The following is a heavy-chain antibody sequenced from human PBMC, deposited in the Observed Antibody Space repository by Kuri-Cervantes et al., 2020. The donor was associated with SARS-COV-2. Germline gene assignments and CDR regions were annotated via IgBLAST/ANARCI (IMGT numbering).Heavy chain of an antibody. CDR1: GGSFSGYY. J-gene: IGHJ6*03. CDR3: ARCLAAAGSPPPAYYYYMDV. V-gene: IGHV4-34*01. CDR2: INHSGST. Sequence: GSLRLCCAVYGGSFSGYYWSWIRQPPGKGLEWIGEINHSGSTNYNPSLKSRVTISVDTSKNQFSLKLSSVTAADTAVYYCARCLAAAGSPPPAYYYYMDVWGKGTTVTVSS. D-gene: IGHD6-13*01.